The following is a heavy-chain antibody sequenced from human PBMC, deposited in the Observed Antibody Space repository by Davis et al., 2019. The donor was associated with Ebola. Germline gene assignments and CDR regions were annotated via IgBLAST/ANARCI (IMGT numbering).Heavy chain of an antibody. Sequence: GESLKISCAASGFTFSSYGMHWVRQAPGKGLEWVAVIWYDGSNKYYADSVKGRFTISRDNSKNTLYLQMNSLRAEDTAVYYCAKAYDFWSGRRYYYYYYMDVWGKGTTVTVSS. CDR2: IWYDGSNK. V-gene: IGHV3-33*06. D-gene: IGHD3-3*01. CDR3: AKAYDFWSGRRYYYYYYMDV. CDR1: GFTFSSYG. J-gene: IGHJ6*03.